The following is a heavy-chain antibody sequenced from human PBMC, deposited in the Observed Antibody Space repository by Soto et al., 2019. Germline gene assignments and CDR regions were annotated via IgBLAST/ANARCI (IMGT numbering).Heavy chain of an antibody. J-gene: IGHJ6*02. CDR2: INPSSGGA. CDR3: ARDAAMGDYYHYGMDV. CDR1: GHTFTGYY. D-gene: IGHD5-18*01. Sequence: VASVKVSCKASGHTFTGYYLHWVRQAPGQGLEWMGWINPSSGGANIAQKFQGWVTMTRDTSIDTAYMELTRLRSDDTAVYYCARDAAMGDYYHYGMDVWGQGTPVTVSS. V-gene: IGHV1-2*04.